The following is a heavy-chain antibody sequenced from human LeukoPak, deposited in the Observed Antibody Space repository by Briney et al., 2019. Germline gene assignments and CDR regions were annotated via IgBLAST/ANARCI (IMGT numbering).Heavy chain of an antibody. CDR1: GFTFSSYS. V-gene: IGHV3-21*01. CDR3: ARVGSNMVWGPYGMDV. D-gene: IGHD3-10*01. Sequence: GGSLRLSCAASGFTFSSYSMNWVRQAPGKGLEWVSSISSSSSYIYYADSVKGRFTISRDNAKNSLYLQMNSLRAEDTAVYYCARVGSNMVWGPYGMDVWGKGTTVTVSS. J-gene: IGHJ6*04. CDR2: ISSSSSYI.